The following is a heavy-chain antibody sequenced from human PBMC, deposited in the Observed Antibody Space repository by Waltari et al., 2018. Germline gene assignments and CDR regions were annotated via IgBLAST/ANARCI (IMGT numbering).Heavy chain of an antibody. D-gene: IGHD3-22*01. CDR2: INHSGST. Sequence: QVQLQQWGAGLLKPSETLSLTCAVYGGSFSGYYWSWIRQPPGKGLEWIGEINHSGSTNYNPSLKIRVTISVDTSKNQFSLKLSSVTTADTAVYYCARGRGVYDSSGYYGEYFDYWGQGTLVTVSS. CDR1: GGSFSGYY. J-gene: IGHJ4*02. CDR3: ARGRGVYDSSGYYGEYFDY. V-gene: IGHV4-34*01.